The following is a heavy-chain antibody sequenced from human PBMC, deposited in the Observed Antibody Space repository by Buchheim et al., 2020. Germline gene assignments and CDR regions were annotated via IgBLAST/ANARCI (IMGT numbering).Heavy chain of an antibody. Sequence: EVQLVESGGGLVQSGGSLRLPCAVSGFTFSNYWMTWVRQAPGKGLEWVANIKEDGSEKYYVDSVRGRFTISRDNAKTSLYLQMNTLRAEDTAVYYCARDLVDTAMLTGPRPLDYWGQGTL. J-gene: IGHJ4*02. CDR3: ARDLVDTAMLTGPRPLDY. CDR1: GFTFSNYW. D-gene: IGHD5-18*01. V-gene: IGHV3-7*01. CDR2: IKEDGSEK.